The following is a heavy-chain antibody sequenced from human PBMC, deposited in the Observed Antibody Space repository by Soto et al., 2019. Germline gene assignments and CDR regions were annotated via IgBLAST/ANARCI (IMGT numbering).Heavy chain of an antibody. CDR2: TIPIFGTT. V-gene: IGHV1-69*01. CDR3: TRCGIRYHSIGYYLGIDGMDV. Sequence: QVQLVQSGAEVKKPESSVRVSCKASGGTFNSYGITWVRQAPGQGLEWMGGTIPIFGTTNYAEKFQGRVTITADESTNTAYMELSSLRSEDTAVYYCTRCGIRYHSIGYYLGIDGMDVWGQGTTVIVSS. CDR1: GGTFNSYG. J-gene: IGHJ6*02. D-gene: IGHD3-22*01.